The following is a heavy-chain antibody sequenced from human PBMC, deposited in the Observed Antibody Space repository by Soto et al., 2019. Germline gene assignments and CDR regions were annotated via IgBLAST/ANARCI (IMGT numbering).Heavy chain of an antibody. CDR3: AREGNLGRWLQPLDY. CDR1: GVSISSYS. V-gene: IGHV4-59*01. CDR2: IHYNGNT. J-gene: IGHJ4*02. D-gene: IGHD5-12*01. Sequence: SETLSLTCTVSGVSISSYSWSWIRQPPGKGLEWIGNIHYNGNTKYNPSLKSRVTMSVDTSKNQFSLKLISVTAADTAVYYCAREGNLGRWLQPLDYWGQGTLVTVSS.